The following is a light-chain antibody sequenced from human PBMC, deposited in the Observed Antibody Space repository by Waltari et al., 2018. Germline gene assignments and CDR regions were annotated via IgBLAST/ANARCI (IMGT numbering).Light chain of an antibody. CDR2: WAP. Sequence: VMTQSADSLAVSLGERATIHCKSSQTILYNSNNKNYLVWYQQKPGQPPKLLIYWAPTRESGVPDRFNGSGSGTDFTLTISSLQAEDVALYYCQQFYTSPPTFGQGTKVEIK. V-gene: IGKV4-1*01. CDR3: QQFYTSPPT. J-gene: IGKJ1*01. CDR1: QTILYNSNNKNY.